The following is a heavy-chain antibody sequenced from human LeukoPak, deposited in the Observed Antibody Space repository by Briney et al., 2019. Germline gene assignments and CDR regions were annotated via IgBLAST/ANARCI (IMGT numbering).Heavy chain of an antibody. D-gene: IGHD6-13*01. V-gene: IGHV4-34*01. Sequence: PSETLSLTCAVYGGSFSGYYWSWIRQPPGKGLEWIGEINHSGSTNYNPSLKSRVTISVDTSKNQFSLKLSSVTAADTAVYYCARGRAAAGDLNFDYWGQGTLVTVSS. CDR1: GGSFSGYY. CDR3: ARGRAAAGDLNFDY. J-gene: IGHJ4*02. CDR2: INHSGST.